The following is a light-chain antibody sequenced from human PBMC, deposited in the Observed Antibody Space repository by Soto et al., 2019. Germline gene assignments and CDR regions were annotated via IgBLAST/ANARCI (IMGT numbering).Light chain of an antibody. CDR1: QSVSNNY. V-gene: IGKV3-20*01. Sequence: EIVFSQSPGTPSLSPGERGTLSCGASQSVSNNYLAWYQQKPGQAPRLLIYGASNRATGIPDRFSGSGSGTDFTLTISRLEPEDFAVYYCQQYGSSGTFGQGTKVDIK. CDR3: QQYGSSGT. CDR2: GAS. J-gene: IGKJ1*01.